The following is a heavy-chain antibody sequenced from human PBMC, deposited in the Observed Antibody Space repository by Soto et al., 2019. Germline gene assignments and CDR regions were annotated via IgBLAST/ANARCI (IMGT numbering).Heavy chain of an antibody. CDR3: ARAKWFGDLFGEVFDL. V-gene: IGHV3-23*01. CDR1: GFTFSSYA. CDR2: ISGSGGST. D-gene: IGHD3-10*01. Sequence: EVQLLESGGGLVQPGGSLRLSCAASGFTFSSYAMSWVRQAPGKGLEWVSAISGSGGSTYYADSAKGRRTISRDNSKNTMYLQMNSLRAEDTAMYYCARAKWFGDLFGEVFDLWGQGTMVTVSS. J-gene: IGHJ3*01.